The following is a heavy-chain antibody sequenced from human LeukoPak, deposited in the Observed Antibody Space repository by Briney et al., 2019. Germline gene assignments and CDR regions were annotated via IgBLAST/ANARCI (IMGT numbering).Heavy chain of an antibody. J-gene: IGHJ3*02. CDR3: ITLGSSVFFI. V-gene: IGHV3-48*01. CDR1: GFTFSSYS. D-gene: IGHD3-10*01. Sequence: RAGGSLRLSCAASGFTFSSYSMNWVRQAPGKGLEWVSYISSSSSTIYYADSVKGRFTISRDNAKNSLYLQMNSLTTEDTAVYYCITLGSSVFFIWGQGTMVTVSS. CDR2: ISSSSSTI.